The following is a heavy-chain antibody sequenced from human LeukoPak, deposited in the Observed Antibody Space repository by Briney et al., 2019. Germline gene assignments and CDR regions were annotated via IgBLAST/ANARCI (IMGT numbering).Heavy chain of an antibody. Sequence: SQTLSLTCTVSGGSISSGSYYWSWIRQPAGKGLEWIGRIYTSGSTNYNPSLKSRFTISVDTSKNQFSLKLSSVTAADTAVYYCAREVWSSGFVGSDYWGQGTLVTVSS. V-gene: IGHV4-61*02. CDR1: GGSISSGSYY. CDR2: IYTSGST. D-gene: IGHD3-22*01. CDR3: AREVWSSGFVGSDY. J-gene: IGHJ4*02.